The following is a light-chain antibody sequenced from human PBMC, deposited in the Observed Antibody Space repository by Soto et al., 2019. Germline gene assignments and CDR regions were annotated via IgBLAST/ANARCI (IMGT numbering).Light chain of an antibody. CDR2: DVS. V-gene: IGLV2-14*03. Sequence: QSALTQPASVSASPGQSITISCSGTSSDVGGYDYVSWYQHHPGKAPKLMIYDVSDRPSGVSNRFSGSKSGNTASLTISGLQAEDEADYYCSSYATGTTHVVFGGGTKVTVL. CDR3: SSYATGTTHVV. CDR1: SSDVGGYDY. J-gene: IGLJ2*01.